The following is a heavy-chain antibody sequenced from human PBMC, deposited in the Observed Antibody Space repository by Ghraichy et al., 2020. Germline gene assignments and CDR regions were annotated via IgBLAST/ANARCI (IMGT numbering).Heavy chain of an antibody. CDR1: GGSISSSNW. CDR2: IYHSGST. CDR3: ARDSPVPQDSSGYYSPWKAFDI. V-gene: IGHV4-4*02. Sequence: SETLSLTCAVSGGSISSSNWWSWVRQPPGKGLEWIGEIYHSGSTNYNPSLKSRVTISVDKSKNQFSLKLSSVTAADTAVYYCARDSPVPQDSSGYYSPWKAFDIWGQGTMVTVSS. D-gene: IGHD3-22*01. J-gene: IGHJ3*02.